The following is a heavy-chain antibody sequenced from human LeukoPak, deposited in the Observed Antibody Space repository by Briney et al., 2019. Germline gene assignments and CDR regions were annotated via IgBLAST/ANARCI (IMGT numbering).Heavy chain of an antibody. Sequence: GGSLRLSCAASGFTFSSYWMHWVRQAPGKGLVWVSRINSDGSSTSYADSVKGRFTISRDNSKNTLYLQMNSLRAEDTAVYYCARVTGMMAFDYWGQGTLVTVSS. J-gene: IGHJ4*02. CDR1: GFTFSSYW. CDR2: INSDGSST. D-gene: IGHD5-24*01. V-gene: IGHV3-74*01. CDR3: ARVTGMMAFDY.